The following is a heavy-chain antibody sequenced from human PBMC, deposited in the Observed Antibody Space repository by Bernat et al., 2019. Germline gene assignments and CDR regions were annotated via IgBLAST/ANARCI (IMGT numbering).Heavy chain of an antibody. Sequence: QLQLQESGSGLVKPSQTLSLTCAVSGGSISSGGYSWSWIRQSPGKGLEWIGYIYHSGNNYYNPYLKSRVTMSVDTSKNQFSLKLSSVTAADTAVYYCARHSGSGSYLSGMDVWGQGTTVTVSS. CDR3: ARHSGSGSYLSGMDV. V-gene: IGHV4-30-2*06. CDR2: IYHSGNN. J-gene: IGHJ6*02. CDR1: GGSISSGGYS. D-gene: IGHD3-10*01.